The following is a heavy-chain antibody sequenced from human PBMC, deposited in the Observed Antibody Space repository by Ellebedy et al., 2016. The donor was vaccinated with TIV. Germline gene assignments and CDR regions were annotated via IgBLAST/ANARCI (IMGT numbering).Heavy chain of an antibody. CDR3: ARCPGDTAMVTCYFDY. D-gene: IGHD5-18*01. CDR1: GESLTNDY. Sequence: MPSETLSLTCDVHGESLTNDYWSWIRQSPGKGLEWIGEINHGGSTNYNPSLKSRVTVSVDTSKNQFSLKLSSVTAADTAVYYCARCPGDTAMVTCYFDYWGQGTLVTVSS. CDR2: INHGGST. V-gene: IGHV4-34*01. J-gene: IGHJ4*02.